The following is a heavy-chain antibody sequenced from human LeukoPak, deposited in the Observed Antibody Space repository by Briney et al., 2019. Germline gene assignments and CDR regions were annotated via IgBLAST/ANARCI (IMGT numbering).Heavy chain of an antibody. CDR2: ISYDGSNK. CDR3: ASSHEPPAAISGSFDY. J-gene: IGHJ4*02. V-gene: IGHV3-30-3*01. Sequence: GGSLRLSCAASGFTFSSYAMHWVRQAPGKGLEWVAVISYDGSNKYYADSVKGRFTISRDNSKNTLYLQMNSLRAEDTAVCYCASSHEPPAAISGSFDYWGQGTLVTVSS. D-gene: IGHD2-2*02. CDR1: GFTFSSYA.